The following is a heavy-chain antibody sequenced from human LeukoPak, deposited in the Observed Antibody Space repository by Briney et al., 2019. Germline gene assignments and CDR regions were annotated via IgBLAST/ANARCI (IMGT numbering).Heavy chain of an antibody. J-gene: IGHJ4*02. CDR3: AREESHLHSSGYYYALDY. CDR2: INHSGST. V-gene: IGHV4-34*01. CDR1: GGSITSHY. D-gene: IGHD3-22*01. Sequence: SETLSLTCSVSGGSITSHYWSWIRQPPGKGLEWIGEINHSGSTNYNPSLKSRVTISVDTSKNQFSLKLSSVTAADTAVYYCAREESHLHSSGYYYALDYWGQGTLVTVSS.